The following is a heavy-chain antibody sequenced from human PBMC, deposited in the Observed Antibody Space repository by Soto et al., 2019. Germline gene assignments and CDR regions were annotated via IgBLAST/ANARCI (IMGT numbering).Heavy chain of an antibody. CDR1: GFTINSHA. J-gene: IGHJ3*01. Sequence: EVHLLESGGGLVQPGGSLRLSCAVSGFTINSHAMGWVRQAPGKGLEWVSAIGPRGRDTYYADSVKGRFTISRDNFKNAVSLQMNSLRAEDTAVYYCAILGGTYYAFDFWGQGTLVTVS. CDR3: AILGGTYYAFDF. D-gene: IGHD1-26*01. V-gene: IGHV3-23*01. CDR2: IGPRGRDT.